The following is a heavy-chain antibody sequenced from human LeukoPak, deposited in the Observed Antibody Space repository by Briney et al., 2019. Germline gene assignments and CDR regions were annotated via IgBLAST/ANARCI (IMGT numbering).Heavy chain of an antibody. D-gene: IGHD6-6*01. CDR3: ARKYPDHWFDP. J-gene: IGHJ5*02. CDR1: GGSISSGNYY. Sequence: SQTLSLTCTVSGGSISSGNYYWSWIRQPPGKGLEWIGYIFYLGNTYYTPSLKSRVTISVDTSKNQFSLKLSSVTAADTAVYYCARKYPDHWFDPWGQGTLVTVSS. CDR2: IFYLGNT. V-gene: IGHV4-30-4*01.